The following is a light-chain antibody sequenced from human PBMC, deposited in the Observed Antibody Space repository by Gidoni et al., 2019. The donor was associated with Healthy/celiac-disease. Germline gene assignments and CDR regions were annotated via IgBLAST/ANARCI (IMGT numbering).Light chain of an antibody. J-gene: IGKJ5*01. CDR1: QRVSSY. Sequence: EIVLTQSPATLSLSPGERATLSCRASQRVSSYLAWYQQKPGQAPRLLIDDASNRATGIPARFSGSGSGTDFTLTISSLEPEDFAVYYCQQRSNWPVVTFGQGTRLEIK. CDR3: QQRSNWPVVT. V-gene: IGKV3-11*01. CDR2: DAS.